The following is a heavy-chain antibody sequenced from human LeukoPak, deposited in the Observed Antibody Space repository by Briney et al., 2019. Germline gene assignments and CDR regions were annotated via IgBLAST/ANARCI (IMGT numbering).Heavy chain of an antibody. V-gene: IGHV4-34*01. J-gene: IGHJ5*02. CDR3: ARRPLSYSSSWYRFDP. CDR1: GGSFSGYY. Sequence: SETLSLTCAVYGGSFSGYYWSWIRQPPGKGLEWIGEINHSGSTNYNPSLKSRVTISVDTSKNQFSLKLSSVTAADTAVYYCARRPLSYSSSWYRFDPWGQGTLVTVSS. CDR2: INHSGST. D-gene: IGHD6-13*01.